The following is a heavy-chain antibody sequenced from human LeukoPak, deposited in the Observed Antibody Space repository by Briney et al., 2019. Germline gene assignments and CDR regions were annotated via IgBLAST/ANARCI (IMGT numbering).Heavy chain of an antibody. CDR1: GGSISSYY. V-gene: IGHV4-59*01. D-gene: IGHD1-20*01. Sequence: PSETLSLTCTVSGGSISSYYWSWIRQPPGKGLEWIGYIYYSGSTNYNPSLKSRVTISVDTSKNQFSLKLSSVTAADTAVYYCAGRRYNWNRDYWGQGTLVTVSS. CDR3: AGRRYNWNRDY. J-gene: IGHJ4*02. CDR2: IYYSGST.